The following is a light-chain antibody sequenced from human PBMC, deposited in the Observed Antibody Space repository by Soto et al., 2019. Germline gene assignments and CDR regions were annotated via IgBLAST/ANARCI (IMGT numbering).Light chain of an antibody. CDR1: QGISSY. CDR2: AAS. V-gene: IGKV1-9*01. Sequence: IQLTQSAALVAASVGGRVTSTGRASQGISSYLAWYQQKPGKAPKLLIYAASTLQSGVPSRFSGSGSGTEFTLTISSLQPEDFATYYCQQLNSYPRTFGQGTRLEIK. J-gene: IGKJ5*01. CDR3: QQLNSYPRT.